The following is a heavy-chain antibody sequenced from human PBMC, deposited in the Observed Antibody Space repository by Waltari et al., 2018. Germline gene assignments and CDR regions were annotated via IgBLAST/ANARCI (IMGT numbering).Heavy chain of an antibody. D-gene: IGHD7-27*01. CDR1: GFTFPPAW. Sequence: EVQMVESGGGSMKHGDSLRLSCLASGFTFPPAWLTWVRQAPGKGLEWLGRIKSQNDGAITDFAASVRGRFSISRDDSQNMVFLQMNNLRTEDTAVYYCTTLDAPWGGWGHGTLVTVSS. CDR3: TTLDAPWGG. V-gene: IGHV3-15*01. J-gene: IGHJ4*01. CDR2: IKSQNDGAIT.